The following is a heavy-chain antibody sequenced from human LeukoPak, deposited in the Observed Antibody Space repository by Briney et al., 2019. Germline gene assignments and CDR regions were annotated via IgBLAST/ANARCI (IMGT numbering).Heavy chain of an antibody. D-gene: IGHD3-22*01. CDR1: GYTFASYY. CDR2: INPSGGST. CDR3: ARAPSGYYPLFDY. V-gene: IGHV1-46*01. Sequence: ASVKVSCKASGYTFASYYMHWVRQAPGQGLEWMGIINPSGGSTSYAQKFQGRVTMTRDTSTSTVYMELSSLRSENTAVYYCARAPSGYYPLFDYWGQGTLVTVSS. J-gene: IGHJ4*02.